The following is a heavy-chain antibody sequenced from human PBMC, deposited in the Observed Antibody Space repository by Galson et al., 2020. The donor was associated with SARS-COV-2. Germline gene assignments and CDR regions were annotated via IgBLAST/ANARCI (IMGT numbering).Heavy chain of an antibody. Sequence: GGSLRLSCAASGFTFSGSAMNWVRQASGKGLEWVGRIRSKANSYATAYAASVNGRSNITRDDSKNTAYLQMNSLKTEATAVYYCTKHPEYYYDSNYYYYYYYMDVWSKGTTVTISS. CDR1: GFTFSGSA. D-gene: IGHD3-22*01. V-gene: IGHV3-73*01. CDR3: TKHPEYYYDSNYYYYYYYMDV. CDR2: IRSKANSYAT. J-gene: IGHJ6*03.